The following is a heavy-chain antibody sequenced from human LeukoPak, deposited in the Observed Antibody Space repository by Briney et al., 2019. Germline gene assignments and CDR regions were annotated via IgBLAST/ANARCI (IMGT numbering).Heavy chain of an antibody. CDR1: GGTFSSYA. J-gene: IGHJ3*02. CDR2: IIPILGIA. CDR3: ATVPLRSKDAFDI. V-gene: IGHV1-69*04. Sequence: ASVKVSCKASGGTFSSYAISWVRQAPGQGLEWMGRIIPILGIANYAQKFQGRVTITTDESTSTAYMELSSLRSEDTAVYYCATVPLRSKDAFDIWGQGTMVTVSS.